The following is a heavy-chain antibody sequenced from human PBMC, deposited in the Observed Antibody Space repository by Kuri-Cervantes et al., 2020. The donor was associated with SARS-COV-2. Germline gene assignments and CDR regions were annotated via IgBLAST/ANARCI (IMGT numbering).Heavy chain of an antibody. CDR2: ISSSSSTI. Sequence: GESLKISCAASGFTVSSNYMSWVRQAPGKGLEWVSYISSSSSTIYYADSVKGRFTISRDNSKNTLYLQMNSLRAEDTAVYYCAKDPLNNHYYHSNTSEVGDVWGQGTTVTVSS. V-gene: IGHV3-48*01. CDR3: AKDPLNNHYYHSNTSEVGDV. CDR1: GFTVSSNY. D-gene: IGHD3-22*01. J-gene: IGHJ6*02.